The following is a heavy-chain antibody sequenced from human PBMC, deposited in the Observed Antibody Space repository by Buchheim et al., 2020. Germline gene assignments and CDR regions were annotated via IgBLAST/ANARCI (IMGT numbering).Heavy chain of an antibody. V-gene: IGHV4-39*01. D-gene: IGHD3-10*01. CDR1: GGSISSSSYY. Sequence: QLQLQESGPGLVKPSETLSLTCTVSGGSISSSSYYWGWIRQPPGKGLEWIGSIYYSGSTYYNPSLKSRVTISVDTSKNQFSLKLSSVTAADTAVYYCASPHSGLRFGELFGGDYYYYMDVWGKGTT. J-gene: IGHJ6*03. CDR3: ASPHSGLRFGELFGGDYYYYMDV. CDR2: IYYSGST.